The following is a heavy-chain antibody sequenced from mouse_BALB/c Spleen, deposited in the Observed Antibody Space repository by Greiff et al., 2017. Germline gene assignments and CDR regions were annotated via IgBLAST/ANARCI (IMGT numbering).Heavy chain of an antibody. CDR3: ARDPGPYYYAMDY. J-gene: IGHJ4*01. CDR2: IWGDGST. V-gene: IGHV2-6-7*01. CDR1: GFSLTGYG. Sequence: VQLQQSGPGLVAPSQSLSITCTVSGFSLTGYGVNWVRQPPGKGLEWLGMIWGDGSTDYNSALKSRLSISKDNSKSQVFLKMNSLQTDDTARYYCARDPGPYYYAMDYWGQGTSVTVSS.